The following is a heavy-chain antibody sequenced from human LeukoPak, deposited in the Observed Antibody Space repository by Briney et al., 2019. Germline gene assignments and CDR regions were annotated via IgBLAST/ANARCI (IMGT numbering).Heavy chain of an antibody. J-gene: IGHJ4*02. CDR3: ARDFGEPAPFVY. CDR2: INPNSGGT. CDR1: GYTLTSYG. Sequence: ASVKVSCKASGYTLTSYGITWVRQAPGQALEWMGWINPNSGGTNYAQKFQGRVTMTRDTSISTAYMELSRLRSDDTAVYYCARDFGEPAPFVYWGQGTLVTVSS. D-gene: IGHD3-16*01. V-gene: IGHV1-2*02.